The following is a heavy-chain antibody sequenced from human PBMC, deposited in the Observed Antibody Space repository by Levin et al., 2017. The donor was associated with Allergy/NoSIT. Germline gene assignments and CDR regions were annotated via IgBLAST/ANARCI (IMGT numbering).Heavy chain of an antibody. CDR3: ARDAYYDSRGIRIDY. V-gene: IGHV3-33*05. Sequence: GESLKISCAASGFTFRSYGMHWVRQTPGKGLEWVAVISYDGSNKYYADSVKGRFTISRDNLKNTLYLQMNSLRVEDTAVYYCARDAYYDSRGIRIDYWGQGILVTVSS. CDR2: ISYDGSNK. CDR1: GFTFRSYG. D-gene: IGHD3-22*01. J-gene: IGHJ4*02.